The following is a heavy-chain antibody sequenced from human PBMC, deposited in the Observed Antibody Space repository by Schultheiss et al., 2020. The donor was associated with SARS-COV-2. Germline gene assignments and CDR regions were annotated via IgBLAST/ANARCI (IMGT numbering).Heavy chain of an antibody. V-gene: IGHV1-18*01. CDR1: GYTFTSYG. J-gene: IGHJ6*02. D-gene: IGHD1-26*01. Sequence: ASVKVSCKASGYTFTSYGISWVRQAPGQGLEWMGWISAYNGNTNYAQKLQGRVTMTTDTSTSTAYMELRSLRSDDTAVYYCARQSGSYSYYYYGMDVWGQGTTVTVSS. CDR3: ARQSGSYSYYYYGMDV. CDR2: ISAYNGNT.